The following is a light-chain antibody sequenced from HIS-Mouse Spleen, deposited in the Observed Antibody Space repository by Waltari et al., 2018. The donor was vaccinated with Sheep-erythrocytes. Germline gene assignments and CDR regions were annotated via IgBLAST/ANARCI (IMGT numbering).Light chain of an antibody. CDR1: SSDVGSYNL. V-gene: IGLV2-23*01. Sequence: QSALTQPASVSGSPGQSITISCTGTSSDVGSYNLVSWYQQHPGKAPKLRIYEGSKRPSGVSNRFSGSRFANTASLTLSGLQAEDEADYYCCSYAGSSTWVFGGGTKLTVL. CDR3: CSYAGSSTWV. J-gene: IGLJ3*02. CDR2: EGS.